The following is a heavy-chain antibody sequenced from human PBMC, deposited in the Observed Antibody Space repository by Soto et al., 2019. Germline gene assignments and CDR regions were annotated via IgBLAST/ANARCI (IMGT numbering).Heavy chain of an antibody. Sequence: GWSLRLSCAASGFTFSSYAMSWVRQAPGKGLEWVSAISGSGGSTYYADSVKGRFTISRDNSKNTLYLQMNSLRAEDTAVYYCAKAYYYGSGSLNGMAVWGQGTTVTVSS. J-gene: IGHJ6*02. D-gene: IGHD3-10*01. CDR3: AKAYYYGSGSLNGMAV. CDR2: ISGSGGST. CDR1: GFTFSSYA. V-gene: IGHV3-23*01.